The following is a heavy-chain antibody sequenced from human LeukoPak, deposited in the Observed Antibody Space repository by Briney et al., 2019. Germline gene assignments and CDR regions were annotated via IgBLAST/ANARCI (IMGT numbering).Heavy chain of an antibody. D-gene: IGHD4-23*01. V-gene: IGHV1-2*02. J-gene: IGHJ3*02. Sequence: ASVKVSCKASGYTFTGYYMHWVRQAPGLGLEWMGWINPNSGGTNYAQRFQGRVTMTRDTSISTAYMELSRLRSDDTAVYYCATPTVGTSRFDGFDIWGQGTVVTVSP. CDR1: GYTFTGYY. CDR3: ATPTVGTSRFDGFDI. CDR2: INPNSGGT.